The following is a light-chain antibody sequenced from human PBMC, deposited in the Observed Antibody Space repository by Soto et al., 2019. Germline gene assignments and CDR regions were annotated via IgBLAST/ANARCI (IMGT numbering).Light chain of an antibody. V-gene: IGKV3-15*01. CDR1: PSVSSN. Sequence: EIVMTQSPATLSVSPGERATLSCRASPSVSSNLAWYQQKPGQAPRLLIYGASTRATGIPARFSGSGSGTEFTHTISSIQSEDFAVYYSQQYNNWPPWTFGQGTKVEIK. CDR3: QQYNNWPPWT. CDR2: GAS. J-gene: IGKJ1*01.